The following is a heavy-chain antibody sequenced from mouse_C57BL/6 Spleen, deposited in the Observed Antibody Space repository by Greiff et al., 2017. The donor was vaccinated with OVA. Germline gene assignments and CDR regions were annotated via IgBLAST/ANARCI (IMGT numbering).Heavy chain of an antibody. V-gene: IGHV1-55*01. D-gene: IGHD2-5*01. Sequence: QVQLQQPGAELVKPGASVKMSCKASGYNFTSYWMTWVKQRPGQGLEWIGDIYPGSGSTNYTEKFKSKATLTVDTSSSTAYMQLSSLTSEDSAVSYCSCGRTCYSNDWGIFAYWGQGTLVTVSS. J-gene: IGHJ3*01. CDR2: IYPGSGST. CDR3: SCGRTCYSNDWGIFAY. CDR1: GYNFTSYW.